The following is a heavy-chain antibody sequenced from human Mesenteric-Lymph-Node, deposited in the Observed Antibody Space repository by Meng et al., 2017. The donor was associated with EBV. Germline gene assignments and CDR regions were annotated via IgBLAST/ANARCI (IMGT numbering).Heavy chain of an antibody. CDR3: ARASGWSYLAF. D-gene: IGHD2-15*01. V-gene: IGHV1-8*02. Sequence: QGPLWQSGARVKNPGASVKVSSKAPRYTFISYYIHWLRQAPGQGLEWMGRMNPKTGNTGFAQKFKGRVTMTRNTSISTGYMELRSLRSDDTAVYYCARASGWSYLAFWGQGTLVTVSS. CDR1: RYTFISYY. CDR2: MNPKTGNT. J-gene: IGHJ4*02.